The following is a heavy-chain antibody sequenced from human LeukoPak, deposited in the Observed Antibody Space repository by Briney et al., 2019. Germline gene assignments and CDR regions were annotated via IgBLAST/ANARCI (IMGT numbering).Heavy chain of an antibody. D-gene: IGHD2-15*01. V-gene: IGHV3-74*01. CDR1: GFTFSDYW. CDR2: IDNYGSNT. Sequence: GGSLRLSCAASGFTFSDYWIHWVRQAPGKGLVWVSYIDNYGSNTNYADSVKGRFTISRDNAKNTLFLQMNSLRAEDTAVYYCARDAVVGSPRVAPWGQGTLVTVSS. J-gene: IGHJ5*02. CDR3: ARDAVVGSPRVAP.